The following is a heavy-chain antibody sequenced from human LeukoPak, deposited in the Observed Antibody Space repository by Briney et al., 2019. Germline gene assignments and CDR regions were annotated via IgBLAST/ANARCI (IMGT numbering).Heavy chain of an antibody. CDR2: ISAYNGNT. CDR3: ARDGSSVGYSDYDYFFDY. Sequence: ASVKVSCKASGYTFTSYGISWVRQAPGQGLEWMGWISAYNGNTNYAQKLQGRVTMTTDTSTSTAYMELRSLRSDDTAVYYCARDGSSVGYSDYDYFFDYWGQGTLVTVSS. J-gene: IGHJ4*02. CDR1: GYTFTSYG. V-gene: IGHV1-18*01. D-gene: IGHD5-12*01.